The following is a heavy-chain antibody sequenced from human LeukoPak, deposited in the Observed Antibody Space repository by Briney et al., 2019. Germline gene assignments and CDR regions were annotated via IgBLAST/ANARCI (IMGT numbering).Heavy chain of an antibody. V-gene: IGHV3-66*01. CDR3: ARESTLVTPGVFDY. CDR2: IYADSST. Sequence: GGSLRLSCAASGFTVSSNYMSWVRQAPGKGLEWASVIYADSSTFYTDSVKGRFTISRDNAKNTVYLQMNSLRGEDTALYYCARESTLVTPGVFDYWGQGTLVTVSS. J-gene: IGHJ4*02. D-gene: IGHD2-21*02. CDR1: GFTVSSNY.